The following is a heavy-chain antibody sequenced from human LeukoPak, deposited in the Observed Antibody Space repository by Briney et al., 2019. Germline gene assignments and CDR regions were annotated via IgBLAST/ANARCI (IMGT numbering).Heavy chain of an antibody. D-gene: IGHD6-19*01. J-gene: IGHJ4*02. CDR3: AREPTLAGWLDY. V-gene: IGHV6-1*01. CDR2: TYYRSKWYN. Sequence: SQTLSLTCAISGDSVSSNSAAWNWIRQSPSRGLEWLGRTYYRSKWYNYYAVSMNSRITTNADTSKNQFSLQLNSVTPDDTAVYYCAREPTLAGWLDYWGQGTLVTVSS. CDR1: GDSVSSNSAA.